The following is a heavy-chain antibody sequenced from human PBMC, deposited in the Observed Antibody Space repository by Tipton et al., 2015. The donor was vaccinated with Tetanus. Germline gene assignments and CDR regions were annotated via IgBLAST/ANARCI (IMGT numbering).Heavy chain of an antibody. CDR3: AREVPAAGHFDS. CDR1: GGSFSGFY. D-gene: IGHD2-2*01. V-gene: IGHV4-34*01. CDR2: INHRGGT. Sequence: TLSLTCAVSGGSFSGFYWSWIRQPPGKGLEWIGEINHRGGTSYNPSLKSRVTISVDTSKNQFSLKLSSVTAADTAIYYCAREVPAAGHFDSWGQGTLVTVSS. J-gene: IGHJ4*02.